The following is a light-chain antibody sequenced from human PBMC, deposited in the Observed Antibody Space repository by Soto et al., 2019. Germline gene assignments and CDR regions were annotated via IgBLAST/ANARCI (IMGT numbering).Light chain of an antibody. Sequence: EFVLTESPATLSLSPGERATLSCRASQSVSSYLAWYQQKPGQAPRLLIYDVSNRATGIPDRFSGSGSGTDFTLTISRLEPEDFAVYYCQQYGSSLWTFGQGTKVDIK. CDR3: QQYGSSLWT. CDR1: QSVSSY. V-gene: IGKV3-20*01. J-gene: IGKJ1*01. CDR2: DVS.